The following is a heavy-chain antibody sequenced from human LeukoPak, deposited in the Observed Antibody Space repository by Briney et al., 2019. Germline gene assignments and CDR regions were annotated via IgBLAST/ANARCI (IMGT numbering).Heavy chain of an antibody. J-gene: IGHJ3*02. CDR1: GFTFSSYA. Sequence: GGSLRLSCAASGFTFSSYAMSWVRQAPGKGLEWVSAISGSGGSTYYADSVKGRFTISRDNSKNTLYLQMNSLRAEDTAVYYCAKDRISPTYYYDSPHAFDIWGQGTMVTVSS. CDR2: ISGSGGST. V-gene: IGHV3-23*01. D-gene: IGHD3-22*01. CDR3: AKDRISPTYYYDSPHAFDI.